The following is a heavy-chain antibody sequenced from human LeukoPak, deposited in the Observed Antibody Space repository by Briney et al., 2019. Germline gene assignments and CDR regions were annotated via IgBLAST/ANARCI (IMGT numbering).Heavy chain of an antibody. Sequence: GGSLRLSCAASGFTFSDYYMSWIRQAPGKGLEWVSYISSSGSTIYYADSVKGRFTISRDNAKNSLYLQMNSLRAEDTAVYYCASDSSGYYPYYYYMDVWGKGTTVTVSS. V-gene: IGHV3-11*01. CDR2: ISSSGSTI. D-gene: IGHD3-22*01. CDR1: GFTFSDYY. CDR3: ASDSSGYYPYYYYMDV. J-gene: IGHJ6*03.